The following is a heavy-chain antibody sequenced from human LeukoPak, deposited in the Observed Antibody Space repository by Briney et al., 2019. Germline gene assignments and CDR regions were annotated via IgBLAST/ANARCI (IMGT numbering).Heavy chain of an antibody. Sequence: SETLSLTCTVSGGSISSYYWGWIRQPPGKGLEWIGEINHSGSTNYNPSLKSRVTISVDTSKNQFSLKLSSVTAADTAVYYCARRGRIAARRYWFDPWGQGTLVTVSS. CDR1: GGSISSYY. V-gene: IGHV4-34*01. D-gene: IGHD6-6*01. CDR3: ARRGRIAARRYWFDP. J-gene: IGHJ5*02. CDR2: INHSGST.